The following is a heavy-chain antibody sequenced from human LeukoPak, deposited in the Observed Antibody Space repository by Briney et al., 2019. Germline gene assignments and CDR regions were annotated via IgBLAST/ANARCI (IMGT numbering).Heavy chain of an antibody. CDR1: GYTFTSYY. Sequence: ASVKVSCKASGYTFTSYYMHWVRQAPGQGLEWMGIINPSGGSTSYAQKFQGRVTMTRDTSTSTVYMELSSLRSEDTAVYYCARDPGITGTTGSFDYWGQGTLVTVSS. D-gene: IGHD1-7*01. V-gene: IGHV1-46*01. J-gene: IGHJ4*02. CDR3: ARDPGITGTTGSFDY. CDR2: INPSGGST.